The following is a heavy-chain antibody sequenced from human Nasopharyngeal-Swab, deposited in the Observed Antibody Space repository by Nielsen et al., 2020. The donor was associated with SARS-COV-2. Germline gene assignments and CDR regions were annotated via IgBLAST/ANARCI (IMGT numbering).Heavy chain of an antibody. J-gene: IGHJ6*02. Sequence: WIRQPPGKGLEWIGRIYTSGSTNYNPSLKSRATISVDTSKNQFSLKLSSVTAADTAVYYCARINWNYYYYYGMDVWGQGTTVTVSS. V-gene: IGHV4-61*02. CDR2: IYTSGST. D-gene: IGHD1-20*01. CDR3: ARINWNYYYYYGMDV.